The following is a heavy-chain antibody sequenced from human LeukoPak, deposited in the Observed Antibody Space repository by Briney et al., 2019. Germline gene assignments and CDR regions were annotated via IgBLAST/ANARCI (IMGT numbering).Heavy chain of an antibody. J-gene: IGHJ2*01. V-gene: IGHV4-34*01. Sequence: SETLSLTCAVYGGSFSGYYWSWIRQPPGKGLEWIGEINHSGSTNYNPSLKSRVTISVDTSKNQFSLKLSSVTAADTAVYYCARERMSGSYSMYFDLWGRGTLVTVSS. D-gene: IGHD1-26*01. CDR2: INHSGST. CDR1: GGSFSGYY. CDR3: ARERMSGSYSMYFDL.